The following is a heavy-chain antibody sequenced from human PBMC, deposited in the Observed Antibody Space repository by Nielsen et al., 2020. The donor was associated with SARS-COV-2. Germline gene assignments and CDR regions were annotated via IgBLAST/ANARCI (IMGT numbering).Heavy chain of an antibody. CDR2: ISWNSGSI. CDR1: GFAFDDYA. V-gene: IGHV3-9*01. CDR3: TLLQEHL. J-gene: IGHJ6*01. Sequence: SLKISCAASGFAFDDYAMQWVRQAPGKRLEWVSGISWNSGSIGYADSVKGRFTISRDNAKNSLYLQMNSLHQGPIGLPPGTLLQEHLWG.